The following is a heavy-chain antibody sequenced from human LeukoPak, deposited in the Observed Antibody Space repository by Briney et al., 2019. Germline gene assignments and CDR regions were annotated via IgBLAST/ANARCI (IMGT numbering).Heavy chain of an antibody. D-gene: IGHD6-19*01. CDR1: GFTFSSYS. CDR2: ISSSSSYI. Sequence: PGWSLRLSCAASGFTFSSYSMNWVRQAPGKGLEWVSSISSSSSYIYYADSVKGRFTISRDNAKNSLYLQMNSLRAEDTAVYYCARDLRSSGWYYFDYWGQGTLVTVSS. J-gene: IGHJ4*02. CDR3: ARDLRSSGWYYFDY. V-gene: IGHV3-21*01.